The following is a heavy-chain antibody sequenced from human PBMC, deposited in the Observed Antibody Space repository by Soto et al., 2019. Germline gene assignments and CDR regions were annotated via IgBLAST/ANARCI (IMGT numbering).Heavy chain of an antibody. Sequence: GSLRLSCAASGFTFSSYAMHWVRQAPGKGLEWVADISYDGSNKYYADTVKGRFTISRGNSKNTLNLKMNSLRAEDTVVYYCARDPSEPRDYVWGSYRTQPIDYWGQGT. CDR2: ISYDGSNK. CDR3: ARDPSEPRDYVWGSYRTQPIDY. V-gene: IGHV3-30-3*01. D-gene: IGHD3-16*02. CDR1: GFTFSSYA. J-gene: IGHJ4*02.